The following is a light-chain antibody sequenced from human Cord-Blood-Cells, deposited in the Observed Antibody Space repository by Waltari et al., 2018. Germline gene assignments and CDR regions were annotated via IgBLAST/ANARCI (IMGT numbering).Light chain of an antibody. CDR2: DVS. CDR1: SLIVGGYNY. CDR3: CSYAGSYTYV. J-gene: IGLJ1*01. Sequence: QSALTQPRHVSGSPGPLGTTSCTGTSLIVGGYNYFPWYQQHPGKAPKLMIYDVSKRPSGVPDRFSGSKSGNTASLTISGLQAEDEADYYCCSYAGSYTYVFGTGTKVTVL. V-gene: IGLV2-11*01.